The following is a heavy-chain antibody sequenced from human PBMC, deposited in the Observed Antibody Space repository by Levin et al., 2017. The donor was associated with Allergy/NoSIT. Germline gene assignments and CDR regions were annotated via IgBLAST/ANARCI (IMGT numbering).Heavy chain of an antibody. CDR1: GGSISSSNW. V-gene: IGHV4-4*02. J-gene: IGHJ5*02. CDR3: ARDRGWFGELSQRWFDP. D-gene: IGHD3-10*01. Sequence: SETLSLTCAVSGGSISSSNWWSWVRQPPGKGLEWIGEIYHSGSTNYNPSLKSRVTISVDKSKNQFSLKLSSVTAADTAVYYCARDRGWFGELSQRWFDPWGQGTLVTVSS. CDR2: IYHSGST.